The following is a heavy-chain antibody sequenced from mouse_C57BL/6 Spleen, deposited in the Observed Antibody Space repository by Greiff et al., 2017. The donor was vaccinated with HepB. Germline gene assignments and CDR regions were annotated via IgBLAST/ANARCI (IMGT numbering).Heavy chain of an antibody. V-gene: IGHV5-17*01. D-gene: IGHD1-1*01. CDR2: ISSGSSTI. CDR1: GFTFSDYG. Sequence: EVKVEESGGGLVKPGGSLKLSCAASGFTFSDYGMHWVRQAPEKGLEWVAYISSGSSTIYYADTVKGRFTISRDNAKNTLFLQMTSLRSEDTAMYYCAKSSYLYAMDYWGQGTSVTVSS. J-gene: IGHJ4*01. CDR3: AKSSYLYAMDY.